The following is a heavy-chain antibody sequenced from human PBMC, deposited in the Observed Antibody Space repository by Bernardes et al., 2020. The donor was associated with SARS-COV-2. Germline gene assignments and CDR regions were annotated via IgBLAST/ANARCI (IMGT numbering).Heavy chain of an antibody. V-gene: IGHV3-15*01. Sequence: GGSLRLSCAASGFTFSNAWMSWVRQAPGKGLEWVGRIKSKTDGGTTDYAAPVKGRFTISRDDSKNTLYLQMNSLKTEDTAVYYCTTGFGWIQLWTSFDYLGQGTLVTVSS. CDR3: TTGFGWIQLWTSFDY. J-gene: IGHJ4*02. CDR1: GFTFSNAW. CDR2: IKSKTDGGTT. D-gene: IGHD5-18*01.